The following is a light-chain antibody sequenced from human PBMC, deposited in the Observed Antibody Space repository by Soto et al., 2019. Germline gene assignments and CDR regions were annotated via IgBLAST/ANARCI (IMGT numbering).Light chain of an antibody. J-gene: IGKJ2*01. CDR1: QSVNTW. CDR3: QQYNNWPPEYT. Sequence: EIVMTQSPATLSVSPGERATLSCRASQSVNTWLAWYQQKPGQAPRLVIYDASTRATGIPARFSGSGSGTEFTLTISSLQSEDFAVYHCQQYNNWPPEYTFGQGTKLEIK. CDR2: DAS. V-gene: IGKV3D-15*01.